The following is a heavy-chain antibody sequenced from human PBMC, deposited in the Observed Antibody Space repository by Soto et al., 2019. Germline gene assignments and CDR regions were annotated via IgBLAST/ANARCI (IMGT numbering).Heavy chain of an antibody. V-gene: IGHV4-38-2*02. CDR2: IYHSGST. Sequence: SETLSLTCTVSGYSISSGYYWGWIRQPPGKGLEWIGSIYHSGSTYYNPSLKSRVTISVDTSKNQFSLKLSSVTAADTAVYYCARDHIPYSGSYYFDYWGQGTLVTVSS. CDR3: ARDHIPYSGSYYFDY. CDR1: GYSISSGYY. J-gene: IGHJ4*02. D-gene: IGHD1-26*01.